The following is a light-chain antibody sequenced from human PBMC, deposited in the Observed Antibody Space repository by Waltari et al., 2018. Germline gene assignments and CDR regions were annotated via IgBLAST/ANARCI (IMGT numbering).Light chain of an antibody. J-gene: IGKJ3*01. Sequence: IQKTQPPPTVSAPVGDRVTITCRASQSISRWLAWYQQKPGKAPKLLIHKASSLQSGVPSRFSGSGSRTEFTLNITSLQPDDFATYYCQHYNSFSALFTFGPVTQVDIK. CDR2: KAS. V-gene: IGKV1-5*03. CDR3: QHYNSFSALFT. CDR1: QSISRW.